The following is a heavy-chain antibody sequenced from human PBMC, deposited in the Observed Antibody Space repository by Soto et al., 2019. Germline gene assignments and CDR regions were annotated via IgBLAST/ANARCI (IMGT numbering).Heavy chain of an antibody. Sequence: QVKLVQSGPEVKKPGASVKVSCKTSGYTFVNYHITWVRQAPGEGLEWMGLITTYKGDTKYAQNLQGRVTMTRDTSTSTAYIELRTLRSDDTAVYYCARTRYDSTDSYSDLDYWGQGTLVTVSS. J-gene: IGHJ4*02. CDR3: ARTRYDSTDSYSDLDY. CDR1: GYTFVNYH. D-gene: IGHD3-22*01. CDR2: ITTYKGDT. V-gene: IGHV1-18*01.